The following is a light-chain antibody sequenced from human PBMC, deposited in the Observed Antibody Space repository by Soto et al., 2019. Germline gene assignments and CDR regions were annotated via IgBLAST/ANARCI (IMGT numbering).Light chain of an antibody. V-gene: IGKV1-39*01. CDR3: QQSYSIPPVT. CDR2: GAS. Sequence: DIQMTQSPSSLSASVGDRVTITCRASRIISTYLNWYQQKPGKPPRLLIYGASTLESGVPSRFSGSGSGTEFTRSISSLQPEDFATYYCQQSYSIPPVTFGQGTKVEMK. J-gene: IGKJ1*01. CDR1: RIISTY.